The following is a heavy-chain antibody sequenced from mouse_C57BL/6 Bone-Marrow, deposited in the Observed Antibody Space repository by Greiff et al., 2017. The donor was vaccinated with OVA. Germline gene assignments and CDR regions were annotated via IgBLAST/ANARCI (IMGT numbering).Heavy chain of an antibody. CDR2: IHPNSGST. D-gene: IGHD1-1*01. CDR1: GYTFTSYW. V-gene: IGHV1-64*01. J-gene: IGHJ3*01. CDR3: AKELKTTVEAY. Sequence: QVQLQQPGAELVKPGASVKLSCKASGYTFTSYWMHWVKQRPGQGLEWIGMIHPNSGSTNYNEKFKSKATLTVDKSSSTAYMQLSSLTSEDSAVYYCAKELKTTVEAYWSQGTLVTVSA.